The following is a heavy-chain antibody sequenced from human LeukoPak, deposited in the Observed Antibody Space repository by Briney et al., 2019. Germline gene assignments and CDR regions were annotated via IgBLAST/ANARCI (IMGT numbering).Heavy chain of an antibody. D-gene: IGHD3-10*01. CDR1: GFTLSRNY. CDR3: LSPLTVASAFDI. Sequence: GGSLRLSCAASGFTLSRNYMRWVRQAPGKGLEWVSVLYSGGSTYYTDYVKGRFTISRGNSNNTIFLLMNSLRVEDQAVFYFLSPLTVASAFDIWGKGTMVTVSS. CDR2: LYSGGST. V-gene: IGHV3-66*01. J-gene: IGHJ3*02.